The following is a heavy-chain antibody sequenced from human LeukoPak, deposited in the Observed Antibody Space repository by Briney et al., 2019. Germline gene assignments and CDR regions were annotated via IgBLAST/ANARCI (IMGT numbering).Heavy chain of an antibody. CDR3: ARRNLRSGSSPGFDP. V-gene: IGHV3-23*01. CDR2: ISGSGGST. Sequence: PGGSLRLSCAASGFTLRSHAMSWVRQAPGKGLEWVSAISGSGGSTDYVDSVKGRFTISRDNAKNSLYLQMNSLRAEDTAVYYCARRNLRSGSSPGFDPWGQGTLVTVSS. J-gene: IGHJ5*02. CDR1: GFTLRSHA. D-gene: IGHD3-10*01.